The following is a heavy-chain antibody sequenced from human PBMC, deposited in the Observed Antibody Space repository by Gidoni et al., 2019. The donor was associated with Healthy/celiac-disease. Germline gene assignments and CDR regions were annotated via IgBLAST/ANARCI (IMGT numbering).Heavy chain of an antibody. CDR3: ARTIMITFGGVIVEDYYYGMDV. V-gene: IGHV4-38-2*02. CDR2: IYHSGST. Sequence: QVQLQESGPGLVKPSETLSLTCTVSGYSISSGYYLVWIRQPPGKGLEWIGSIYHSGSTYYNPSLKSRVTISVDTSKNQFSLKLSSVTAADTAVYYCARTIMITFGGVIVEDYYYGMDVWGQGTTVTVSS. J-gene: IGHJ6*02. CDR1: GYSISSGYY. D-gene: IGHD3-16*02.